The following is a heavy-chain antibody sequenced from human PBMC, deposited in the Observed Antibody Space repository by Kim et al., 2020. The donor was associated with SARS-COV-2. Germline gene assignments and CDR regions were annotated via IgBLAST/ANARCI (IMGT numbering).Heavy chain of an antibody. D-gene: IGHD6-13*01. CDR3: ATEAALDLMRYYYYGMDV. CDR2: IYTSGST. CDR1: GGSISSGSYY. V-gene: IGHV4-61*02. Sequence: SETLSLTCTVSGGSISSGSYYWSWIRQTAGKGLEWIGRIYTSGSTNYNPSLKSRVTISVDTSKNQFSLKLSSVTAADTAVYYCATEAALDLMRYYYYGMDVWGQGTTVTVSS. J-gene: IGHJ6*02.